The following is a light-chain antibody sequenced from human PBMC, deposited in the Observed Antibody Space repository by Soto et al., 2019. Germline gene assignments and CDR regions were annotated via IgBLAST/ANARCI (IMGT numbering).Light chain of an antibody. V-gene: IGKV1-5*03. Sequence: DIQMTQSPSTLSASLGDGVTITCRASQSISSWLAWFQQKPGKAPKLLISKASSLESGVPSRFSGSGSGTDFTLTISSLQPDDFATYYCQQYNSYPITFGGGTKVEIK. CDR2: KAS. CDR3: QQYNSYPIT. CDR1: QSISSW. J-gene: IGKJ4*01.